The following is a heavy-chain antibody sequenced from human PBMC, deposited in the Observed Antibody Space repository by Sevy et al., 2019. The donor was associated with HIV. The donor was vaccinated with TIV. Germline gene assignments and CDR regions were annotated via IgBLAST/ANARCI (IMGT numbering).Heavy chain of an antibody. CDR2: IYYSGRT. D-gene: IGHD4-17*01. J-gene: IGHJ4*02. CDR3: ARQIYGDYGDGFDY. Sequence: SETLSLTCTVSGGSISSSSYFWAWIRQPPGKGLELIGSIYYSGRTYYNPSLKSRVTISVDTSKNQFSLKLSSVTAADTAVYYCARQIYGDYGDGFDYWGQGTLVTVSS. V-gene: IGHV4-39*01. CDR1: GGSISSSSYF.